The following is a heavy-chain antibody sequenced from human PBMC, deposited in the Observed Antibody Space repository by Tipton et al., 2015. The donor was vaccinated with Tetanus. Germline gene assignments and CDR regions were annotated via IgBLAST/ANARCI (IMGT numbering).Heavy chain of an antibody. J-gene: IGHJ4*02. V-gene: IGHV4-31*03. CDR3: ARRVVGATLDY. Sequence: TLSLTYTVSGGSLRSGGYYWSWIRQHPGQGLEWIGYIYYTGNTYYNPSLKSRVTLSIDMSKNQFSLRLSSVTAADTAVYFCARRVVGATLDYWGQGSLVTVSS. D-gene: IGHD1-26*01. CDR1: GGSLRSGGYY. CDR2: IYYTGNT.